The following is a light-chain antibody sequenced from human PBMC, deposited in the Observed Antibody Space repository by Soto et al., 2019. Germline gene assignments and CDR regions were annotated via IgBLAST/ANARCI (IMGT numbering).Light chain of an antibody. V-gene: IGKV1-6*01. CDR2: SAS. Sequence: AIQMTQSPSSLSASVGDRVTITCRASQGIRTELSWYQQKPGKAPNLLIYSASTVQTGVPSRFSGSGSGTDFTLTISSLQPEDFATYYCLQDYNYPRTFGGGTKVGIK. CDR3: LQDYNYPRT. CDR1: QGIRTE. J-gene: IGKJ4*01.